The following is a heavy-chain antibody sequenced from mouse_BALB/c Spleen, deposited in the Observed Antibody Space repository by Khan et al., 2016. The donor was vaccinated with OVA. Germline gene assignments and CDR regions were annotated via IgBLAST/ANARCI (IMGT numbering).Heavy chain of an antibody. J-gene: IGHJ3*01. D-gene: IGHD1-1*01. CDR3: ARMGYYYGRRAFFAY. V-gene: IGHV2-2*02. CDR1: GFSLTNYS. CDR2: IWSAGST. Sequence: QVQLKQSGPGLVQPSQSLSITCTVSGFSLTNYSVHWVRQSPGKGLEWLGVIWSAGSTDYNEAFISRLTIRKENSRSQVFFKMNSLQPNDTSIYSCARMGYYYGRRAFFAYWVQVTLVPVSA.